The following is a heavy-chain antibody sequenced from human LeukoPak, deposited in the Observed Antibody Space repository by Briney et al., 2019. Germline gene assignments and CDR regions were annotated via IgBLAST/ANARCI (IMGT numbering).Heavy chain of an antibody. CDR2: INHSGST. D-gene: IGHD2-15*01. V-gene: IGHV4-34*01. Sequence: SETLSLTCAVYGGSFSGYYWSWIRQPPGKGLEWIGEINHSGSTNYNPSLKSRVTISVDTSTNQFSLMLSSVTAADTAVYYCAREADCSGGSCYYWGQGTLVTVSS. J-gene: IGHJ4*02. CDR1: GGSFSGYY. CDR3: AREADCSGGSCYY.